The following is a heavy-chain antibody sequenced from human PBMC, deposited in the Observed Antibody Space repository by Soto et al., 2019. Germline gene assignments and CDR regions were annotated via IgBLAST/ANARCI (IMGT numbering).Heavy chain of an antibody. CDR3: ASSIVVVPAAIFRVDWYFDL. CDR1: GYTFTGYY. Sequence: QVQLVQSGAEVKKPGASVKVSCKASGYTFTGYYMHWVRQAPGQGLEWMGWINPNSGGTNYAQKFQGRFTMTRDTSISTAYMELSRLRSDDTAVYYCASSIVVVPAAIFRVDWYFDLWGRGTLVTVSS. J-gene: IGHJ2*01. CDR2: INPNSGGT. V-gene: IGHV1-2*02. D-gene: IGHD2-2*01.